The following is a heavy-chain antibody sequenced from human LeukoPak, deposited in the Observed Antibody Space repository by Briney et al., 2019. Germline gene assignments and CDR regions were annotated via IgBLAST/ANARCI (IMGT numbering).Heavy chain of an antibody. CDR2: ISYSGST. J-gene: IGHJ4*02. CDR1: GGSIRNSSYY. V-gene: IGHV4-39*01. CDR3: ARHSSYVSPVRY. D-gene: IGHD3-10*02. Sequence: SETLSLTCTVSGGSIRNSSYYWGWIRQPPGKGLEWIGSISYSGSTFYNPYLKSRVTISADTSNIQFSLKLTSVTAADAAVYFCARHSSYVSPVRYWGQGTLVTVSP.